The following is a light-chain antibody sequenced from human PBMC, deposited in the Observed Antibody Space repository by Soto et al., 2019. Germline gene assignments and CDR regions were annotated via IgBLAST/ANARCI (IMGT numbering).Light chain of an antibody. Sequence: DIVMTQSPLSLPVTPGEPASISCRSSQSLLHSNGYNYLDWYLQKSGQSPQLLIYLGSTRASGVPDRFNGSGSGTDCTLKIRRVEAEDVGVYYCMQPLHTPWTFGQGTKVEIK. CDR2: LGS. CDR1: QSLLHSNGYNY. V-gene: IGKV2-28*01. J-gene: IGKJ1*01. CDR3: MQPLHTPWT.